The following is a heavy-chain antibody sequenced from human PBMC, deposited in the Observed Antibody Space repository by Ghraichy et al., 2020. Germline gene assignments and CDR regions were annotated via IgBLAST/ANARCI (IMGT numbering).Heavy chain of an antibody. CDR1: GYTFTSYY. J-gene: IGHJ4*02. CDR2: INPSGGST. V-gene: IGHV1-46*01. CDR3: ARGGYCISTSCYGDFDY. Sequence: ASVKVSCKASGYTFTSYYMHWVRQAPGQGLEWMGIINPSGGSTSYAQKFQGRVTMTRDTSTSTVYMELSSLRSEDTAVYYCARGGYCISTSCYGDFDYWGQGTLVTVSS. D-gene: IGHD2-2*01.